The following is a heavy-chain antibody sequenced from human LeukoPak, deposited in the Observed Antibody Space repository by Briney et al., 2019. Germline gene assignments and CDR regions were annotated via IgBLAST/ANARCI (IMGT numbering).Heavy chain of an antibody. J-gene: IGHJ4*02. CDR3: AKEQDAGFDY. CDR2: ISWNSGSI. Sequence: GRSLRLSCAASGFTFDDYAMHWVRQAPRKGLEWVSGISWNSGSIGYADSVKGRFTISRDNAKNSLYLQMNSLRAEDMALYYCAKEQDAGFDYWGQGTLVTVSS. V-gene: IGHV3-9*03. CDR1: GFTFDDYA. D-gene: IGHD3-10*01.